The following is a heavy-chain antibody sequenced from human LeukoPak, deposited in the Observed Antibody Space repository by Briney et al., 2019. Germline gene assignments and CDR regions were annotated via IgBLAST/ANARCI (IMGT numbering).Heavy chain of an antibody. V-gene: IGHV3-15*01. CDR1: GFTFSDYY. D-gene: IGHD3-22*01. CDR3: TTEELARSGYYYVGF. Sequence: PGGSLRLSCAASGFTFSDYYMSWVRQAPGKGLEWVGRIKSKIDGGTRDYAAPVKGRFTISREDSENTLYLQMNSLKTEDTGVYYCTTEELARSGYYYVGFWGQGTLVTVSS. J-gene: IGHJ4*02. CDR2: IKSKIDGGTR.